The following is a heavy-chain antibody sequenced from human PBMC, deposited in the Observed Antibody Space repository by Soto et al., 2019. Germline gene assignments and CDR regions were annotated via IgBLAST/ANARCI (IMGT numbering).Heavy chain of an antibody. CDR2: IWYDGSNK. CDR3: ARETLGSSGWYVGWFDP. V-gene: IGHV3-33*01. Sequence: QVQLVESGGGVVQPGRSLRLSCAASGFTFSSYGMHWVRQAPGKGLEWVAVIWYDGSNKYYADSVKGRFTISRDNSKNTLYLQMNSLRAEDTAVYYCARETLGSSGWYVGWFDPWGQGTLVTVSS. D-gene: IGHD6-19*01. CDR1: GFTFSSYG. J-gene: IGHJ5*02.